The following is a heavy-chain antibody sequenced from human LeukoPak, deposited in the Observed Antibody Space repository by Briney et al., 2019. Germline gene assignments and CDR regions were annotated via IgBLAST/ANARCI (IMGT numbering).Heavy chain of an antibody. D-gene: IGHD3-22*01. CDR3: ARAALFENYYDSSAQPLGY. CDR2: IIPIFGTA. CDR1: GGTFSSYA. J-gene: IGHJ4*02. V-gene: IGHV1-69*13. Sequence: ASVKVSCKASGGTFSSYAISWVRQAPGQGLEWMGGIIPIFGTANYAQKFQGRVTITADESTSTAYMELSSLRSEDTAVYYCARAALFENYYDSSAQPLGYWGQGTLVTVSS.